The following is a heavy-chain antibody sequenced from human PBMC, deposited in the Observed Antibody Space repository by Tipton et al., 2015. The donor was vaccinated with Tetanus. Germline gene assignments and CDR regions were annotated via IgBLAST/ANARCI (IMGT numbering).Heavy chain of an antibody. CDR3: ASDRGDTGTVNWFDP. D-gene: IGHD1-1*01. CDR2: IYQTDST. CDR1: GGLITTGGYS. Sequence: LRLSCNVSGGLITTGGYSWGWIRQPPGQGLEWLGYIYQTDSTYYNPSVRSRLTLSLQRSKNQVSLKLSSVTAADTAVYYCASDRGDTGTVNWFDPWGQGTLVTVSS. J-gene: IGHJ5*02. V-gene: IGHV4-30-2*01.